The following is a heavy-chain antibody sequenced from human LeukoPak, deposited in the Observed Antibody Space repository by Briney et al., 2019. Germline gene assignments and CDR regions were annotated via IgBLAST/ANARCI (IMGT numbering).Heavy chain of an antibody. D-gene: IGHD5-18*01. Sequence: SVKVSCKASGYTFTSYAISWVRQAPGQGLEWMGGFIPIFGTANYAQKFQGRVTITTDESTSTAYMELSSLRSEDTALYYCASRARGYSYGGGSDLSLWGQGTLVTVSS. CDR1: GYTFTSYA. V-gene: IGHV1-69*05. CDR3: ASRARGYSYGGGSDLSL. CDR2: FIPIFGTA. J-gene: IGHJ4*02.